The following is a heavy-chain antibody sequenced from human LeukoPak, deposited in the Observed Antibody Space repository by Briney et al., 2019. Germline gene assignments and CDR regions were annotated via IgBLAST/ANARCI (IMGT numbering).Heavy chain of an antibody. CDR1: GFTFSSYA. V-gene: IGHV3-30-3*01. CDR3: ARSPGIALFDI. D-gene: IGHD6-13*01. J-gene: IGHJ3*02. CDR2: ISYDGSNK. Sequence: GGSLRLSCAASGFTFSSYAMSWVRQAPGKGLEWVAVISYDGSNKYYADSVKGRFTISRDNSKSTLYLQMNSLRAEDTAVYYCARSPGIALFDIWGQGTMVTVSS.